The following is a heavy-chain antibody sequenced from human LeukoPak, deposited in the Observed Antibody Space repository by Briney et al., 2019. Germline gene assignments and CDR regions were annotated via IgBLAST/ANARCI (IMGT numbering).Heavy chain of an antibody. J-gene: IGHJ4*02. CDR2: INPNSGGT. V-gene: IGHV1-2*02. CDR1: GYTFTGYY. CDR3: AREDYISSSWLHFDY. Sequence: ASVKVSCKASGYTFTGYYMHWVRQAPGQGLEWMGWINPNSGGTNYAQNFQGRVTMTRDTSISTAYMELSRLRSDDTAVYYCAREDYISSSWLHFDYWGQGTLVTVSS. D-gene: IGHD6-13*01.